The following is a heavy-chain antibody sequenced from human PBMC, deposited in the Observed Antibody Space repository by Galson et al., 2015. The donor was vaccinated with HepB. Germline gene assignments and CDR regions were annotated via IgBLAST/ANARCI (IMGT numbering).Heavy chain of an antibody. D-gene: IGHD5-12*01. CDR2: ISSSSSTI. Sequence: SLRLSCAASGFTFSSYSMNWVRQAPGKGLEWVSYISSSSSTIYYADSVKGRFTISRDNAKNSLYLQMNSLRAEDTAVCYCARAQWLRDFDYWGQGTLVTVSS. CDR3: ARAQWLRDFDY. CDR1: GFTFSSYS. V-gene: IGHV3-48*04. J-gene: IGHJ4*02.